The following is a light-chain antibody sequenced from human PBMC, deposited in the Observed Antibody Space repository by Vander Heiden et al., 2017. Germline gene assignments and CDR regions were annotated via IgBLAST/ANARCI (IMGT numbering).Light chain of an antibody. Sequence: SYALTPPPSASVAPGQTARITCGGNNIGSKSVHWYQQKPGQAPVLVVYDDSARPSGIPERFSGSNSGNTATLTISRVEAGDEADYYCQVWDSSSYVFGTGTKVTVL. V-gene: IGLV3-21*02. CDR1: NIGSKS. J-gene: IGLJ1*01. CDR3: QVWDSSSYV. CDR2: DDS.